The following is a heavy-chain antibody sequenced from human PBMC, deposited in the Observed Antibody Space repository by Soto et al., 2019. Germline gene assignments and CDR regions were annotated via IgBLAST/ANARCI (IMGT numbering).Heavy chain of an antibody. V-gene: IGHV4-31*03. Sequence: SETLSLTCTVPGGSISSGGYYWSWIRQHPGKGLEWIGYIYYSGSTYYNPSLKSRVTISVDTSKNQFSLKLSSVTAADTSVYYFAIEKSVSIFNSHDPWGRGPLVIVSS. CDR2: IYYSGST. CDR3: AIEKSVSIFNSHDP. J-gene: IGHJ5*02. D-gene: IGHD3-3*01. CDR1: GGSISSGGYY.